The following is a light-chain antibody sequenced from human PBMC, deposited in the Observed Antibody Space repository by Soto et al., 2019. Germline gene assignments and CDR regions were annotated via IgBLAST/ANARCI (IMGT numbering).Light chain of an antibody. Sequence: EIVMTQSPVTLSVSPGERATLSCRASQSVTNSYLAWYQQKPGQAPRLLIFGASTRAAGIPARFSGSGSGTEFTLTISSLQSEDFAVYYCQQYSNWPLTVGGGTKVEIK. J-gene: IGKJ4*01. V-gene: IGKV3-15*01. CDR3: QQYSNWPLT. CDR2: GAS. CDR1: QSVTNSY.